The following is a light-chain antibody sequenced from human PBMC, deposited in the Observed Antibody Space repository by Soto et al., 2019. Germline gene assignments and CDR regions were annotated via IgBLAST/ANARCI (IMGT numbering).Light chain of an antibody. CDR1: SGHSSYI. V-gene: IGLV4-60*02. J-gene: IGLJ3*02. CDR3: ETWDSNGWV. CDR2: LEGSGSY. Sequence: QPVLTQSSSASASLGSSVKLTCTLSSGHSSYIIAWHQQQPGKAPRYLMKLEGSGSYNKGSGVPDRFSGSSSGADRYLTIFNLQFEDEADYYYETWDSNGWVFGGGTKLTVL.